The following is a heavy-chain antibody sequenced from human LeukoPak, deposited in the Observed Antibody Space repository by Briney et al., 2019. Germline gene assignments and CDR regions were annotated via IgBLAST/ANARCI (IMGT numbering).Heavy chain of an antibody. J-gene: IGHJ4*02. Sequence: GGSLRLSCAASGFTFSSYGMHWVRQAPGKGLEWVAVIWYDGSNKYYADSVKGRFTISRDNSKNSLYLQMNSLRAEDTAVYYCARDPLVLLWFGDHKASPDYWGQGTLVTVSS. CDR1: GFTFSSYG. CDR2: IWYDGSNK. D-gene: IGHD3-10*01. CDR3: ARDPLVLLWFGDHKASPDY. V-gene: IGHV3-33*01.